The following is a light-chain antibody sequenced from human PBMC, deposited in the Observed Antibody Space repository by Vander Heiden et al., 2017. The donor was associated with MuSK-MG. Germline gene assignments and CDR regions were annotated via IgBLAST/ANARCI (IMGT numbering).Light chain of an antibody. CDR3: QQDSISPWT. CDR2: KAS. J-gene: IGKJ1*01. V-gene: IGKV1-5*03. CDR1: QRISSS. Sequence: DIQMTQSPSSLSASVGDSVTITCRASQRISSSLAWYQQKPGKAPNLLIYKASRLESGVPSRFSGSESGTEFILTISSLQPDDFATYYCQQDSISPWTFGQGTKVDIK.